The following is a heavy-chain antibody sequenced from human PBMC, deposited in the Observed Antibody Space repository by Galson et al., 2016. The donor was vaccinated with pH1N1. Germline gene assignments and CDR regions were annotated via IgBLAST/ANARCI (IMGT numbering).Heavy chain of an antibody. CDR3: AREDWSYADTYYYGMDV. D-gene: IGHD3-16*01. CDR2: ISYNGHDQ. CDR1: GFTFDTFA. V-gene: IGHV3-30-3*01. J-gene: IGHJ6*02. Sequence: SLRLSCAASGFTFDTFAMHWVRQNPGKGLEWVAFISYNGHDQSYANSVEGRFTVSRDNSKNTLYLQMNSLRPDDTALYYCAREDWSYADTYYYGMDVWGQGTTVTVSS.